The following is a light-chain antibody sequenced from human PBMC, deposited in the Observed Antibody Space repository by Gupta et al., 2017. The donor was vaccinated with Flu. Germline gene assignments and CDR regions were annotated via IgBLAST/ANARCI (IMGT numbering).Light chain of an antibody. J-gene: IGKJ3*01. CDR2: AAS. CDR1: QSFSSAH. Sequence: GTLSSSPGERATLSCRASQSFSSAHLAWYQQKPGQAPRLLIYAASSGATGIPDRFSGSGSGTDFTLTISRLEPEDFAVYYCQQYGRAPFTFGPGTKVDVK. CDR3: QQYGRAPFT. V-gene: IGKV3-20*01.